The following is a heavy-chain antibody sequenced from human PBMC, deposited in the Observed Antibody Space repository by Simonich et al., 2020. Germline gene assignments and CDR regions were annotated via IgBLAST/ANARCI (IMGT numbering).Heavy chain of an antibody. CDR1: GYTFTSYD. Sequence: QVQLVQSGAEVKKPGASVKVSCKASGYTFTSYDNNWERQANGQGHWGMERMNPTSCNTGNAQKFQGRVTITRNTSISTAYMELSSLRSEDTAVYYCARTYSGSYYYFDYWGQGTLVTVSS. CDR2: MNPTSCNT. V-gene: IGHV1-8*03. D-gene: IGHD1-26*01. CDR3: ARTYSGSYYYFDY. J-gene: IGHJ4*02.